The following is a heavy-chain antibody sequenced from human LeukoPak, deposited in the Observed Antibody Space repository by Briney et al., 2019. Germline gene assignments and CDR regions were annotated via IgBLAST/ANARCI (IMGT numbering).Heavy chain of an antibody. CDR3: AKQLGYCSVGNCYFDY. V-gene: IGHV3-48*03. D-gene: IGHD2-15*01. J-gene: IGHJ4*02. CDR1: GFIFSSFE. Sequence: GGSLRLSCAASGFIFSSFEMNWVRQAPGKGLEWISYISSSGSSIYYEDSVKGRFTISRDNSKNTLYLQMNTLRAEDTAVYYCAKQLGYCSVGNCYFDYWGQGTLVTVSS. CDR2: ISSSGSSI.